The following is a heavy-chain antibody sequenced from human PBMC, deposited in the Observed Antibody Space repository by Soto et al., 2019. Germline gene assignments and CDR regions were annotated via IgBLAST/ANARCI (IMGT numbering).Heavy chain of an antibody. V-gene: IGHV4-39*01. CDR1: GGSISSSSYY. J-gene: IGHJ6*02. CDR3: ASRTRYYYYYGMDV. Sequence: PSETLSLTCTVSGGSISSSSYYWGWIRQPPGKGLEWIGSIYYSGSTYYNPSLKSRVTISVDTSKNQFSLKLSSVTAADTAVYYCASRTRYYYYYGMDVWGQGTTVTV. CDR2: IYYSGST.